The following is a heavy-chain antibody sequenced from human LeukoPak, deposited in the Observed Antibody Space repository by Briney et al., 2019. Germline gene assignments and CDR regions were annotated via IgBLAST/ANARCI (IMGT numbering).Heavy chain of an antibody. V-gene: IGHV4-39*02. D-gene: IGHD6-25*01. CDR3: ARSSGTGTFSY. J-gene: IGHJ4*02. CDR1: GGSISSYY. CDR2: VYYGRSP. Sequence: SETLSLTCTVSGGSISSYYWSWIRQPPGKGLEWIGSVYYGRSPYFNPSLESRATISVDTSKNHFSLKMSSVTAADTAVYYCARSSGTGTFSYWGQGTLVTVSS.